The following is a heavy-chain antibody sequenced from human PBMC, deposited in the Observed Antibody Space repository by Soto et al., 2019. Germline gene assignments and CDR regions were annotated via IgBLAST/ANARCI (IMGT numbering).Heavy chain of an antibody. Sequence: QVQLVQSGDEVKKPGASVKVSCKASGYIFVNYGIAWVRQAPGQGLEWMGWISPYTGNTHSATKVQGRLTMTTDTSTSTADMDLGSQTSDDTGVYYWLMVDNCVTPTPQDVWGHGTTVTVSS. D-gene: IGHD5-12*01. CDR2: ISPYTGNT. J-gene: IGHJ6*02. CDR1: GYIFVNYG. CDR3: LMVDNCVTPTPQDV. V-gene: IGHV1-18*01.